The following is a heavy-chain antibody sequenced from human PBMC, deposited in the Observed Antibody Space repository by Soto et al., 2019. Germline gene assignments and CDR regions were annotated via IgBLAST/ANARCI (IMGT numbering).Heavy chain of an antibody. V-gene: IGHV2-5*02. Sequence: QITLKESGPTLVKPTQTLTLTCTFSGFSLSTSGVGVGWIRQPPGKALEWLALIYWDDYKRYSPSLKSRLTITKDTSKNHGVLTMTTTDPVDTATYYCAHRHRNAFDIWGQGTMVTVSS. CDR2: IYWDDYK. J-gene: IGHJ3*02. CDR1: GFSLSTSGVG. CDR3: AHRHRNAFDI.